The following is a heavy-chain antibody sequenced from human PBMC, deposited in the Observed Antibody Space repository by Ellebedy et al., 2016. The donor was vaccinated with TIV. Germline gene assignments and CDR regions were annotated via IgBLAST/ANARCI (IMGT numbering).Heavy chain of an antibody. CDR2: TYHTGTTS. V-gene: IGHV4-31*03. CDR1: GGSISSGGYY. CDR3: ARDGYNWREGWFDP. Sequence: SETLSLTXTVSGGSISSGGYYWSWIRQHPGKGLEWIGYTYHTGTTSYYNPSLKSRITMSVDTSKNQFSLKLSSVTAADTAIYYCARDGYNWREGWFDPWGQGTLVTVSS. J-gene: IGHJ5*02. D-gene: IGHD5-24*01.